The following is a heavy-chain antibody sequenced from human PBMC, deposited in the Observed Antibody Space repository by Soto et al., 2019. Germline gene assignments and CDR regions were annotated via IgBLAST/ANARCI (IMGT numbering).Heavy chain of an antibody. CDR1: GFTFSPYA. D-gene: IGHD3-16*01. Sequence: LRLSCAASGFTFSPYAMTWVRQAPGKGLEWVSSISGSGGNTNYADSVKGRFTVSRDNSKRTLSLQMNSLTEEDTAIYYCAKGLRRLLRTQYYYGLDVWGRGTTVTVSS. CDR2: ISGSGGNT. V-gene: IGHV3-23*01. J-gene: IGHJ6*02. CDR3: AKGLRRLLRTQYYYGLDV.